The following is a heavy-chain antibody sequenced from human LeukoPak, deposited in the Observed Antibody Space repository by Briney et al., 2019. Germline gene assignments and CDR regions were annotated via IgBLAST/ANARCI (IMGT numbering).Heavy chain of an antibody. CDR2: INHSGST. V-gene: IGHV4-34*01. CDR3: ATVWYSSSWYYFDY. Sequence: SETLSLTCAVYGGSFSGYYWSWIRQPPGKGLEWIGEINHSGSTNYNPSLKSRVTISVDTSKNQFSLKLNSVTAADTAVYYCATVWYSSSWYYFDYWGQGTLVTVSS. D-gene: IGHD6-13*01. J-gene: IGHJ4*02. CDR1: GGSFSGYY.